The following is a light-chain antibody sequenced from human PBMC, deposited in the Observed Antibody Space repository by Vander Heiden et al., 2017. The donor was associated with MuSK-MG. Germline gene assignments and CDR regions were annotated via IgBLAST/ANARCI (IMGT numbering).Light chain of an antibody. V-gene: IGKV3-15*01. CDR2: GAS. CDR1: QSVRSN. Sequence: EVVMTQSPATLSVSPGERATLSCRASQSVRSNLAWYQQKPGQAPRLLFYGASTRATGIPARFSGSGSGTDFTLTISSLQSEDSAVYSCQHDNSWPSTFGGGTKVEIK. J-gene: IGKJ4*01. CDR3: QHDNSWPST.